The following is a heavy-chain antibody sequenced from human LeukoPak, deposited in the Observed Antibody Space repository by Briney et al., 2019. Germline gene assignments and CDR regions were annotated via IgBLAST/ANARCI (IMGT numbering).Heavy chain of an antibody. CDR2: IYYSGSI. D-gene: IGHD3-10*01. V-gene: IGHV4-59*08. Sequence: SETLSLTCTVSGDSISGYYWTWIRQPPGKGLEWIGYIYYSGSINYNPSLKSRLTISVDTSKNQFSLKLSSVTAADTAVYYCARRMVRSGMDVWGQGTTVAVSS. CDR3: ARRMVRSGMDV. CDR1: GDSISGYY. J-gene: IGHJ6*02.